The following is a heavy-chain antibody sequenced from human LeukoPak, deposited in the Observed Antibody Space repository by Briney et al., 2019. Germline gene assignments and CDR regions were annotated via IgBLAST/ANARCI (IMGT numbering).Heavy chain of an antibody. V-gene: IGHV1-24*01. Sequence: ASVKVSCKVSGYTLTELSMHWVRQAPGKGLEWMGGFDPEDGETIYAQKFQGRVTMTEDTSTDTAYMELSSLRSEDTAVYYCATGRPLIIAAAGTGALSYWGQGTLVTVSS. J-gene: IGHJ4*02. CDR1: GYTLTELS. CDR2: FDPEDGET. D-gene: IGHD6-13*01. CDR3: ATGRPLIIAAAGTGALSY.